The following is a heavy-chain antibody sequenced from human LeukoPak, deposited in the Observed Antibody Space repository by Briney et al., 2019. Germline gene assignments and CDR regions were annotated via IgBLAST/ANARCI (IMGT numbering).Heavy chain of an antibody. CDR3: TRSLDIVVVPAAYFDY. J-gene: IGHJ4*02. D-gene: IGHD2-2*03. CDR1: GFTFGDYA. Sequence: PGRSLRHSCTASGFTFGDYAMSWVRQAPGKGLEGVGFIRSKAYGGTTEYAASVKGRFTISRDDSKSIAYLQMNSLKTEDTAVYYCTRSLDIVVVPAAYFDYWGQGTLVTVSS. V-gene: IGHV3-49*04. CDR2: IRSKAYGGTT.